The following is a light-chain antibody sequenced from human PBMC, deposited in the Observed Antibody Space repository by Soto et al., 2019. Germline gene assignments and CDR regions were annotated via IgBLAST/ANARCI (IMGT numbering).Light chain of an antibody. CDR2: RAS. V-gene: IGKV4-1*01. CDR3: QQYYSTPWT. Sequence: DIVMTQSPDSLAVSLGEGATIYCKSSQSVLYSSNNKNYLAWYQQKPGQPPKLLIYRASTRESGVPDRFSGIVSGTDFTLTISSLQAEDVAVYYCQQYYSTPWTFGQGTKVEI. J-gene: IGKJ1*01. CDR1: QSVLYSSNNKNY.